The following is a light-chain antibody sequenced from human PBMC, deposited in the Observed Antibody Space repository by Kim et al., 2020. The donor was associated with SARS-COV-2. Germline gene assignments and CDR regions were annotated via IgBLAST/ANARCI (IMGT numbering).Light chain of an antibody. CDR1: QSVSSN. J-gene: IGKJ4*01. CDR2: GAS. Sequence: EIVMTQSPATLSASPGESATLSCRASQSVSSNLAWYQQKPGQAPRLLIYGASTTATGIPARFSGSGSGTEFTLTISSLQSEDFAVYYCQQYNNWPPLTFGGGTKLEI. CDR3: QQYNNWPPLT. V-gene: IGKV3-15*01.